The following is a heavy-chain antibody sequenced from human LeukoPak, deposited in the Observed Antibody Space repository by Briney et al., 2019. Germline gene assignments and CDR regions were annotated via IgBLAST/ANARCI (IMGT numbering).Heavy chain of an antibody. D-gene: IGHD5-12*01. J-gene: IGHJ4*02. CDR3: ARDHQAVATGDFDY. V-gene: IGHV1-69*13. CDR1: GGTFSSYA. CDR2: IIPIFGTA. Sequence: GASVKVSCKASGGTFSSYAISWVRQAPGQGLEWMGGIIPIFGTANYAQKFQGRVTIPADESTSTAYMELSSLRSEDTAVYYCARDHQAVATGDFDYWGQGTLVTVSS.